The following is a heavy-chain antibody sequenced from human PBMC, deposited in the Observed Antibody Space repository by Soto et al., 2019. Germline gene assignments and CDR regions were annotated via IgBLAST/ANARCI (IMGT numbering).Heavy chain of an antibody. J-gene: IGHJ4*02. Sequence: GGSLRLSCAASGFTFSSHAMSWVRQAPGQGLEWVSSIRGSGTSTYYADSVKGRFTISRDNSNNTLYLQMNSLSAEDTALYFCTKLASDSGDYGGFDYWGQGTLVTVSS. CDR2: IRGSGTST. V-gene: IGHV3-23*01. CDR3: TKLASDSGDYGGFDY. D-gene: IGHD4-17*01. CDR1: GFTFSSHA.